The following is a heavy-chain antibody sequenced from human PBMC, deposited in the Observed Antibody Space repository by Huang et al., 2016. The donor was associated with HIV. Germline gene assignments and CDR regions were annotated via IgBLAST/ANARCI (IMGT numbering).Heavy chain of an antibody. D-gene: IGHD2-15*01. CDR2: CDPEEGET. CDR1: GYTVSELS. CDR3: ATSTPDVGAGVLRSAFDI. V-gene: IGHV1-24*01. J-gene: IGHJ3*02. Sequence: QVQLVESGAELKKPGASVRVSCKVSGYTVSELSLHWVRQAPEKGLEWMGGCDPEEGETSYAQRLQGRVTMTEDTSKDTAYMELSSLRPEDTAVYYCATSTPDVGAGVLRSAFDIWGQGTMVTVSS.